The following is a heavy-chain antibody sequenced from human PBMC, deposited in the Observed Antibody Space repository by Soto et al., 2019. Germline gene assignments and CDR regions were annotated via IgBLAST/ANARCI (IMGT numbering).Heavy chain of an antibody. CDR3: AAYDFWSGYPDTFDI. D-gene: IGHD3-3*01. J-gene: IGHJ3*02. CDR2: IKQDGSEK. Sequence: GGSLRLSCAASGFTFSSYWMSWVRQAPGKGLEWVANIKQDGSEKYYVDSVKGRFTISRDNAKNSLYLQMNSLRAEDTAVYYCAAYDFWSGYPDTFDIWGQGTMVTVSS. V-gene: IGHV3-7*03. CDR1: GFTFSSYW.